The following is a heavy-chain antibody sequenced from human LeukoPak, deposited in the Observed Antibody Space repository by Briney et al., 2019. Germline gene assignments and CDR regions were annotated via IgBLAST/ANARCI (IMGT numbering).Heavy chain of an antibody. V-gene: IGHV3-30*18. D-gene: IGHD2-21*01. Sequence: GRSLRLSCAASGFTFSSYGMHWVRQAPGKGLEWVAVISYDGSNKYYADSVKGRFTISRDNSKNTLYLQMNNLRAEDTAVYYCAKSASIYFDYWGQGTLVTVSS. J-gene: IGHJ4*02. CDR3: AKSASIYFDY. CDR2: ISYDGSNK. CDR1: GFTFSSYG.